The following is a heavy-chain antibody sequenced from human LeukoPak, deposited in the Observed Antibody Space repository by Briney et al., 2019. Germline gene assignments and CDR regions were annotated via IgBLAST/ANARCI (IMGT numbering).Heavy chain of an antibody. CDR3: ARGFRDFWSGYHSTIDY. V-gene: IGHV1-8*03. CDR2: MNPNSGNK. D-gene: IGHD3-3*01. Sequence: GASVKVSCKASGYTLTSYDINWVRHATGQGLEWMGWMNPNSGNKGYAQKFQARVTITRYTSVSTAYMELCSLRSEDTAVYYCARGFRDFWSGYHSTIDYWGQGTLVTVSS. J-gene: IGHJ4*02. CDR1: GYTLTSYD.